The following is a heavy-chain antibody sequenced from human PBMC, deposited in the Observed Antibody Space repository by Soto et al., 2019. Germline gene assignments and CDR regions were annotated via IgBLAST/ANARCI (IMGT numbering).Heavy chain of an antibody. CDR1: GFTFTNAW. CDR2: IKSKTDGGTT. CDR3: TTARGTYGAEYFQH. J-gene: IGHJ1*01. Sequence: GGSLRLSCAASGFTFTNAWMSWVRQAPGKGPEWVGRIKSKTDGGTTDYAAPVKGRFTISRDDSKNTLYLQMNSLKTEDTAVYYCTTARGTYGAEYFQHWSQGTLVTVSS. V-gene: IGHV3-15*01. D-gene: IGHD4-17*01.